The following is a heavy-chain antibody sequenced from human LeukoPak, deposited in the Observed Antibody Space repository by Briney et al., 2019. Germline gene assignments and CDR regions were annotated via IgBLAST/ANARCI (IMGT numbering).Heavy chain of an antibody. D-gene: IGHD2-15*01. CDR1: GFTVSSHY. CDR2: ISYDGSNK. Sequence: GGSLRLSCAASGFTVSSHYMNWVRQAPGKGLEWVAVISYDGSNKYYADSVKGRFTISRDNSKNTLYLQMNSLRAEDTAVYYCARDLLVVAASYYFDYWGQGTLVTVSS. J-gene: IGHJ4*02. CDR3: ARDLLVVAASYYFDY. V-gene: IGHV3-30-3*01.